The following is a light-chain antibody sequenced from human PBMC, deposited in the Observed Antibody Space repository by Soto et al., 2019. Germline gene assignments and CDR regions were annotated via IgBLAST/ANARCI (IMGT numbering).Light chain of an antibody. Sequence: QSALTQPRSVSGSPGQSVTISCTGSSGNIGTSNFVSWYQQFPGKAPKVIIYDVIKRPSGVPDRFSGSKSGNTASLTISGLQAEDEADYYCCSYAGGYSWVFGGGTQLTVL. CDR3: CSYAGGYSWV. V-gene: IGLV2-11*01. CDR2: DVI. CDR1: SGNIGTSNF. J-gene: IGLJ3*02.